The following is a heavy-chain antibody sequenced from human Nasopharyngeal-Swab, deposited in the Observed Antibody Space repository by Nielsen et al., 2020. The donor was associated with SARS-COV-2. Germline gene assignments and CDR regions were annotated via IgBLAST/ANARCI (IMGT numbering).Heavy chain of an antibody. Sequence: GESLKISCAASGFTFSSYWMHWVRQAPGKGLVWVSRVNSDGSSTSYADSVKGRFTISRGNAKNTLYLQMNSLRAEDTAVYYCARRGDYDILTGYHYWGQGTLVTVSS. D-gene: IGHD3-9*01. V-gene: IGHV3-74*01. CDR2: VNSDGSST. J-gene: IGHJ4*02. CDR1: GFTFSSYW. CDR3: ARRGDYDILTGYHY.